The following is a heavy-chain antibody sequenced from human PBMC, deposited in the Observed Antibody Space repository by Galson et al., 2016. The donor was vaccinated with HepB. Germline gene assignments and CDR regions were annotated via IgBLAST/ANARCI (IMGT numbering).Heavy chain of an antibody. D-gene: IGHD3-3*01. Sequence: SLRLSCAASGFTFSSYAMHWVRQAPGKGLEWVSYISSGSSAIYYADSVKGRFTISRDNSKNTLYLQMNSLRAEDTAVYYCASLRFKGFDLWGRGTLVTVSS. V-gene: IGHV3-48*01. J-gene: IGHJ2*01. CDR1: GFTFSSYA. CDR2: ISSGSSAI. CDR3: ASLRFKGFDL.